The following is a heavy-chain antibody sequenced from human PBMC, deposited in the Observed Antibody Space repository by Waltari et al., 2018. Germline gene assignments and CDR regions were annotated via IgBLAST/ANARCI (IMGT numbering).Heavy chain of an antibody. CDR1: GYTFTSYA. CDR3: ARGQRWLQSPGDY. D-gene: IGHD5-12*01. J-gene: IGHJ4*02. Sequence: QVQLVQSGSELKKPGASVKVSCKASGYTFTSYAMNWVRQAPGQGLEWMGWTSADNGNTNYAQKLQDRVTVTTDTSTSTAYMELRSLTSDDTAVYYCARGQRWLQSPGDYWGQGTLVTVSS. CDR2: TSADNGNT. V-gene: IGHV1-18*01.